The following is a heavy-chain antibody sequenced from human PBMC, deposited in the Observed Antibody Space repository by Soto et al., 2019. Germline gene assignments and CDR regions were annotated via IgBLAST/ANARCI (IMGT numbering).Heavy chain of an antibody. V-gene: IGHV3-21*01. CDR2: ISSSSSYI. CDR1: GFTFSSYS. CDR3: ALTNWNDESEDY. D-gene: IGHD1-1*01. J-gene: IGHJ4*02. Sequence: GGSLRLSCAASGFTFSSYSMNWVRQAPGKGLEWVSSISSSSSYIYYADSVKGRFTISRDNAKNSLYLQTNSLRAEDTAVYYCALTNWNDESEDYWGQGTLVTVSS.